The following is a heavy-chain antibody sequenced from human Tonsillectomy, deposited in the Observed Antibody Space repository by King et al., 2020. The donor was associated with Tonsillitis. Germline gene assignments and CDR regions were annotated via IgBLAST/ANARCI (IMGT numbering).Heavy chain of an antibody. D-gene: IGHD1-14*01. Sequence: QLVQSGAEVKKPGASVKVSCQASGYTFSRYGISWVRRAPGQGLEWMGWIGGYSGDTNYAQKFQGRVTMIRDTSTSTAYMELRSLRFNDTAVYYCARAGTDFDTFDVWGQGTMVTVSS. V-gene: IGHV1-18*01. CDR3: ARAGTDFDTFDV. CDR2: IGGYSGDT. CDR1: GYTFSRYG. J-gene: IGHJ3*01.